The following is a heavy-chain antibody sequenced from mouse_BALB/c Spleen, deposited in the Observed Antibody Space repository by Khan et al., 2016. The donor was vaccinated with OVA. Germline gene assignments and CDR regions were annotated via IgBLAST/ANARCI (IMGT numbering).Heavy chain of an antibody. V-gene: IGHV5-6*01. J-gene: IGHJ3*01. Sequence: EVQLVESGGDLVKPGGSLKLSCAASGFTFSSYSMSWVRQTPDKRLEWVATISSGGDYTYYPDNVKGRFTISRDNAKNTQYLQMSSLKSEDTAMYYCASHLTGSFGYGGQGILVTVSA. CDR3: ASHLTGSFGY. CDR2: ISSGGDYT. CDR1: GFTFSSYS.